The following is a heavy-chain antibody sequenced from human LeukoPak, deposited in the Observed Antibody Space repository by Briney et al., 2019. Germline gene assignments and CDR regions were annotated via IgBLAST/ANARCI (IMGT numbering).Heavy chain of an antibody. D-gene: IGHD3-10*01. J-gene: IGHJ4*02. Sequence: PSETLSLTCAVYGESFSGHYWTWIRQPPGRGLEWIGEINHSGSTTSNPSLNNRVTISVDTSKNQFSLKLNSVTAADTAVYYCARPRYGSGSLDSWGQGTLVTVSS. CDR1: GESFSGHY. CDR3: ARPRYGSGSLDS. CDR2: INHSGST. V-gene: IGHV4-34*01.